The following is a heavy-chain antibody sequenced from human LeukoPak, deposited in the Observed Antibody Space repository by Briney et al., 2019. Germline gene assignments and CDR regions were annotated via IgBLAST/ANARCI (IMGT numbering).Heavy chain of an antibody. J-gene: IGHJ5*02. CDR1: GFTFSSYA. D-gene: IGHD2-2*01. CDR3: ARCIVVVPAAIPNWFDP. V-gene: IGHV3-23*01. Sequence: GGSLRLSCAASGFTFSSYAMSWVRQAPGKGLEWVSDINGRGGITYYADSVKGRFTISRDNSKNTLYLQMNSLRAEDTAVYYCARCIVVVPAAIPNWFDPWGQGTLVTVSS. CDR2: INGRGGIT.